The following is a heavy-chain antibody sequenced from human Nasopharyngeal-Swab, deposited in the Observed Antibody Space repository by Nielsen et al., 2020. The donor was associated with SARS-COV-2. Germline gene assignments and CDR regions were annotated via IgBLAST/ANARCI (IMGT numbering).Heavy chain of an antibody. J-gene: IGHJ5*02. CDR2: IYYSGST. CDR3: ARDRTAAPGIWFDP. CDR1: GGSISSGGYY. Sequence: SETLSLTCTVSGGSISSGGYYWSWIRQHPGKGLEWIGYIYYSGSTYYNPSLKSRVTISVDTSKNQFSLKLSSVTAADTAMYYCARDRTAAPGIWFDPWGQGTLVTVSS. D-gene: IGHD6-13*01. V-gene: IGHV4-31*03.